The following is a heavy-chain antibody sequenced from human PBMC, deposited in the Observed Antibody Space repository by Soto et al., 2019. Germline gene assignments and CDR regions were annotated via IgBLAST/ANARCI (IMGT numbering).Heavy chain of an antibody. V-gene: IGHV4-61*01. CDR1: GGSVSSGSYY. CDR3: ARYYYDKGAFDI. CDR2: IYYSGST. Sequence: SETLSLTGTVSGGSVSSGSYYWSWIRHPPGKGLEWIGYIYYSGSTNYNPSLKSRVTISVDTSKNQFSLKLSSVTAADTAVYYCARYYYDKGAFDIWGRATMVTVS. D-gene: IGHD3-22*01. J-gene: IGHJ3*02.